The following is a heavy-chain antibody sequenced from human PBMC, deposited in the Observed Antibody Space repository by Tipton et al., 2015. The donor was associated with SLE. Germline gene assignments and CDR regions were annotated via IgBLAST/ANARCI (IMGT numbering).Heavy chain of an antibody. J-gene: IGHJ5*02. CDR2: TYYRSKWYT. D-gene: IGHD3-22*01. V-gene: IGHV6-1*01. CDR1: GDTVSNNSAA. Sequence: LVQPSQTLSLTCDISGDTVSNNSAAWSWVRQSPSRGLEWLGRTYYRSKWYTDYAVSVKGRITVNPDTSKNQFSLHLNSVTPEDTAVYYCARARDLDDTWFDPWGQGTLVTVSS. CDR3: ARARDLDDTWFDP.